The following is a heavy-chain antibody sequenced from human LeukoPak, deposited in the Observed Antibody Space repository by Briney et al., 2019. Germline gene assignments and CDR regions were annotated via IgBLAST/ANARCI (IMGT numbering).Heavy chain of an antibody. CDR1: GETFSDYY. CDR2: INQSGDT. CDR3: ARSLSPYYDVTSAYWVRGH. V-gene: IGHV4-34*01. J-gene: IGHJ4*02. Sequence: SETLSLTCGVSGETFSDYYWSWLRQPPGKGLEWIGEINQSGDTNYNPSFESRVTMSVDASKKQFSLKVKSVTAADGAVYYCARSLSPYYDVTSAYWVRGHWGQGSLVIISA. D-gene: IGHD3-3*01.